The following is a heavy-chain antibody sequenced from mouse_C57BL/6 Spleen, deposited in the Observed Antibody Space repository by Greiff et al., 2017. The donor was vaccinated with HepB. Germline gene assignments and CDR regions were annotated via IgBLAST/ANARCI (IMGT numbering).Heavy chain of an antibody. V-gene: IGHV1-53*01. CDR1: GYTFTSYW. D-gene: IGHD2-1*01. Sequence: QVQLQQPGTELVTPGASVKLSCKASGYTFTSYWMHWVKQRPGPGLEWIGNINPSNGGTNYNEKFKSKATLTVDKSSSTAYMQLSSLTSEDSAVYYCARLLSYYYAMDYWGQGTSVTVSS. J-gene: IGHJ4*01. CDR2: INPSNGGT. CDR3: ARLLSYYYAMDY.